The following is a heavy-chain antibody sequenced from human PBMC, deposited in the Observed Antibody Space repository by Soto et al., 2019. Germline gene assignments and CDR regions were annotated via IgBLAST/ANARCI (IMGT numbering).Heavy chain of an antibody. CDR1: GGSITSNNHY. J-gene: IGHJ4*02. V-gene: IGHV4-39*01. CDR2: ILYSGST. Sequence: QLQLQESGPGLVKPSETLSLTCIVSGGSITSNNHYWGWIRQSPGKGQEWIGSILYSGSTNYNPSLKSRVTLSVETSKNQFSLKMSSVTAADTALYYCARLGSSRWYQGSYFDYWGQGTLVTVSS. D-gene: IGHD6-19*01. CDR3: ARLGSSRWYQGSYFDY.